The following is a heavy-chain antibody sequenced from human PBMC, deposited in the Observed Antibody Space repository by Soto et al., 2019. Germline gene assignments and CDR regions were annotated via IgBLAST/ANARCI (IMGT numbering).Heavy chain of an antibody. CDR3: ARAYFWSGSLDY. V-gene: IGHV4-34*01. CDR2: INHSGST. CDR1: GGTFSGYY. J-gene: IGHJ4*02. Sequence: PSETLPLTCAVYGGTFSGYYWSWIRQPPGKGLEWIGEINHSGSTNYNPSLKSRVTVSVDTSKNQFSLKLSSVTAADTAVYYCARAYFWSGSLDYWGQGTLVTVSS. D-gene: IGHD3-3*01.